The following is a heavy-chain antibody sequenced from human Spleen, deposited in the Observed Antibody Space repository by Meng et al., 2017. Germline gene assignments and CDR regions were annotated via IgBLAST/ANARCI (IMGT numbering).Heavy chain of an antibody. CDR2: IYYSGST. CDR1: GFTFSNAW. J-gene: IGHJ4*02. CDR3: ASGTAMVYGLDY. V-gene: IGHV4-38-2*01. D-gene: IGHD5-18*01. Sequence: GSLRLSCAASGFTFSNAWMTWVRQPPGKGLEWIGSIYYSGSTYYNPSLKSRVTISVDTSKNQFSLKLSSVTAADTAVYYCASGTAMVYGLDYWGQGTLVTVSS.